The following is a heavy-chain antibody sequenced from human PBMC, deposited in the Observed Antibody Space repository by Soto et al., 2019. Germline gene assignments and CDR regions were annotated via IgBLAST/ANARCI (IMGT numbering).Heavy chain of an antibody. CDR1: GGSISGNY. D-gene: IGHD3-10*02. J-gene: IGHJ5*02. CDR2: IHYSGNT. CDR3: AKDQLYIRGVIHNWFDP. V-gene: IGHV4-59*12. Sequence: SETLSLTCTVSGGSISGNYWNWVRQPPGKGLEWIGYIHYSGNTIYNPSLVGRVTISVDTSKNQFSLKLTSVTAADTAVYYCAKDQLYIRGVIHNWFDPWGQGTLVTVSS.